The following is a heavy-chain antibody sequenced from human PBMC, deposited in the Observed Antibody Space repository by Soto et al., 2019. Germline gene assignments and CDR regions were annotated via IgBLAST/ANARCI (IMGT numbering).Heavy chain of an antibody. J-gene: IGHJ6*02. CDR3: ARADAPGDYYYYGMDV. CDR2: INAGNGNT. Sequence: ASLKLSCKTSGYTFTSYAMHWVRQAPGQRLEWMGWINAGNGNTKYLHKFQGRVTITRDTSASTAYMGLSSLRSEDTAVYYCARADAPGDYYYYGMDVWGQ. D-gene: IGHD2-8*01. CDR1: GYTFTSYA. V-gene: IGHV1-3*01.